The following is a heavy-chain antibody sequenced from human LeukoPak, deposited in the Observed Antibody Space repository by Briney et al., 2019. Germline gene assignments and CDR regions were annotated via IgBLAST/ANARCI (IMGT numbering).Heavy chain of an antibody. D-gene: IGHD4-11*01. CDR1: GSTFNIYA. J-gene: IGHJ4*02. V-gene: IGHV3-30-3*01. Sequence: PGGSLRLSCAASGSTFNIYAMHWVRQAPGKGLEWVAVISYDGNNKYYADSMEGRFTISRDNSKNTLYLQVNSLRAEDTAVYYCVRDRRYSRENYWGQGTLVTVSS. CDR2: ISYDGNNK. CDR3: VRDRRYSRENY.